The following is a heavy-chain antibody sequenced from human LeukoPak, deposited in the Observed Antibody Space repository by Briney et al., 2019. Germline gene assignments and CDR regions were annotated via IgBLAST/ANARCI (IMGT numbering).Heavy chain of an antibody. CDR2: IIPIFGTA. J-gene: IGHJ4*02. D-gene: IGHD4-17*01. V-gene: IGHV1-69*05. Sequence: ASVKVSCKASGGTLSSYAISWVRQAPGQGLEWMGGIIPIFGTANYAQKFQGRVTITTDESTSTAYMELSSLRSDDTAVYYCAREREGYGDYDYWGQGTLVTVSS. CDR1: GGTLSSYA. CDR3: AREREGYGDYDY.